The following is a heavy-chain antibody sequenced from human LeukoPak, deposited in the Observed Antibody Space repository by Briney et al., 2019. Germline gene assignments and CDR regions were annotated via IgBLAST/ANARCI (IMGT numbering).Heavy chain of an antibody. CDR2: ISSSSRDI. V-gene: IGHV3-21*01. J-gene: IGHJ4*02. D-gene: IGHD1-26*01. CDR3: VREAAATLFDY. Sequence: GGSLRLSCAASGFTFSNAWMSWVRQAPGKGLEWVAAISSSSRDIFYADSVKGRFSISRDNTQNSLSLQMSSLKAEDTAVYYCVREAAATLFDYWGQGTLVTVSS. CDR1: GFTFSNAW.